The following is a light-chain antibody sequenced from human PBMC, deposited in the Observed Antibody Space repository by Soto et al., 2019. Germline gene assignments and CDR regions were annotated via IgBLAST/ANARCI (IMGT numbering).Light chain of an antibody. CDR3: SSYPSTSTHYD. J-gene: IGLJ1*01. V-gene: IGLV2-14*01. CDR1: SSDVGGYNY. CDR2: EVS. Sequence: QSALTQPASVSGSPGQSITISCTGTSSDVGGYNYFSWYQLHPGIAPKLMIYEVSNRPSGVSNRFSGSKSGNTASLTISGLQADGEADYFCSSYPSTSTHYDFGTGTKLNVL.